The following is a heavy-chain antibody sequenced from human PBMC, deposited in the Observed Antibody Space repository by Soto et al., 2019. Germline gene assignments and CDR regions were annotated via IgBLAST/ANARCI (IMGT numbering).Heavy chain of an antibody. CDR3: CADTTATGVGELEY. CDR1: GFTFFNAW. Sequence: PGGSLRLSCAASGFTFFNAWMNWVRQAPGKGLEWIGHIKSKHEGETTDYAAPVKGRFTISRDDSKNTFYLQMESLTTEDKAVYYCCADTTATGVGELEYWGQGSLVTVSS. J-gene: IGHJ4*02. D-gene: IGHD7-27*01. V-gene: IGHV3-15*01. CDR2: IKSKHEGETT.